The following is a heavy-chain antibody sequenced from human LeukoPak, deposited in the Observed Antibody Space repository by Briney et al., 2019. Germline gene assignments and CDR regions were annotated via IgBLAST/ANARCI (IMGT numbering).Heavy chain of an antibody. Sequence: GASVKVSCKASGYTFTSYYMHWVRQAPGQGLEWMGIINPSGGSTSYAQKFQGRVTMTRDTSTSTVYMELSSLRSEDTAVYYCAREGAVVVPAANYYYYGMDVWGQGTTVTVSS. D-gene: IGHD2-2*01. V-gene: IGHV1-46*01. J-gene: IGHJ6*02. CDR2: INPSGGST. CDR3: AREGAVVVPAANYYYYGMDV. CDR1: GYTFTSYY.